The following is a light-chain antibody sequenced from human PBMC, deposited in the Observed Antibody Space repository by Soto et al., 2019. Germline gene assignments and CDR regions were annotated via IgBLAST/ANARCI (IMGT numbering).Light chain of an antibody. Sequence: QSALTQPASVSGSPGQSITISCTGTSSDVGGYNYVSWYQQHPGKAPKLMIYDVSNRPSGVSNRFSGSKSGNTASLTISGLLAEDEGDYYCSSYTSSGTPVVFGGGTKLTVL. CDR2: DVS. V-gene: IGLV2-14*01. J-gene: IGLJ2*01. CDR1: SSDVGGYNY. CDR3: SSYTSSGTPVV.